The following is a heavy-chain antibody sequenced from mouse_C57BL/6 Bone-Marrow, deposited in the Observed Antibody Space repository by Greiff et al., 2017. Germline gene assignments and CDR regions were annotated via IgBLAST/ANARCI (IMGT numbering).Heavy chain of an antibody. Sequence: EVQLQQSGAELVRPGASVKLSCTASGFNIKDDYMHWVKQRPEQGLEWIGWIDPENGDTEYASKFQGKATITADTSSNTAYLQLSSLTSEDTAVSYCTTCFITTVVSHFDYWGQGTTLTVSS. V-gene: IGHV14-4*01. D-gene: IGHD1-1*01. CDR2: IDPENGDT. CDR1: GFNIKDDY. J-gene: IGHJ2*01. CDR3: TTCFITTVVSHFDY.